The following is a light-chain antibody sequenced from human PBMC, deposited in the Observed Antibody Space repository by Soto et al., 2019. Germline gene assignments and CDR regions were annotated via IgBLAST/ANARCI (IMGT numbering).Light chain of an antibody. J-gene: IGLJ2*01. Sequence: QLVLTQSPSASASLGASVKLTCTLSSGHSSYAIEWHQQQPEKGPRDLMKLNSDGSHSKGDGIPDRFSGSSSGAERYLTISSLQSEDEADYYCQTWGTGIQVFGGGTKLTVL. CDR1: SGHSSYA. CDR2: LNSDGSH. CDR3: QTWGTGIQV. V-gene: IGLV4-69*01.